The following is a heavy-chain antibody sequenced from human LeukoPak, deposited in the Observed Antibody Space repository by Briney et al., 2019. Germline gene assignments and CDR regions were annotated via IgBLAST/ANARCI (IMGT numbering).Heavy chain of an antibody. CDR1: GYTFTGYY. CDR3: ARGSRWFGELHGKANY. Sequence: ASVKVSCKASGYTFTGYYMHWVRQAPGQGLEWMGWINPNSGGTNYAQKFQGRVTMTRDTSISTAYMELSRLRSDDTAVYYCARGSRWFGELHGKANYWGQGTLVTVSP. D-gene: IGHD3-10*01. J-gene: IGHJ4*02. V-gene: IGHV1-2*02. CDR2: INPNSGGT.